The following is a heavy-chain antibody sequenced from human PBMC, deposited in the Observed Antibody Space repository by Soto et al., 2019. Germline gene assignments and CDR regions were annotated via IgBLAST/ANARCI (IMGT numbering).Heavy chain of an antibody. CDR3: ASELENSNWFDP. J-gene: IGHJ5*02. Sequence: SETLSLTCTVSGGSISSGGYYWSWIRQHPGKGLEWIGYIYYSGSTYYNPSLKSRVTISVDTSKNQFSLKLSSVTAADTAVYYCASELENSNWFDPWGQGTRVTVSS. CDR2: IYYSGST. V-gene: IGHV4-31*03. CDR1: GGSISSGGYY.